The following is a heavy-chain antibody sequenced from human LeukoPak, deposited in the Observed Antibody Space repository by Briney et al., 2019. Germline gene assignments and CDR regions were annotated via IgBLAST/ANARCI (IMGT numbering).Heavy chain of an antibody. J-gene: IGHJ3*02. CDR1: GGSISSSSYY. D-gene: IGHD3-10*01. CDR3: ARGGSGISNAFDI. Sequence: SETLSLTCTVSGGSISSSSYYWSWIRQPPGKGLEWIGYLYYSGSTNSNPSLKSRVTMSVDTSKNQFSLKLRSVTAADTAVYYCARGGSGISNAFDIWGQGTMVTVSS. CDR2: LYYSGST. V-gene: IGHV4-61*01.